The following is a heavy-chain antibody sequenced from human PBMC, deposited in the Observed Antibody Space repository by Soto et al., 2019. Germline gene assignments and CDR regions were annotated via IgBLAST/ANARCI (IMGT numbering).Heavy chain of an antibody. CDR3: ARDRVDDHRWAYFEY. J-gene: IGHJ4*02. CDR2: ISAYNGKT. D-gene: IGHD1-26*01. V-gene: IGHV1-18*01. CDR1: AYTFTSYA. Sequence: QVQLVQAGAEVRKPGASVKVSCKASAYTFTSYAITWVRQAPGQGLEWMGWISAYNGKTNDAQKLQGRVTMTPDTSTSNAYMELRSQRSDDTAVYYCARDRVDDHRWAYFEYWGQGTLVTVSS.